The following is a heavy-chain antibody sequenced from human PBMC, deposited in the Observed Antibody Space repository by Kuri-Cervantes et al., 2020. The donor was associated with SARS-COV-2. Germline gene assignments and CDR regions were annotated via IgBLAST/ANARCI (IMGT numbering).Heavy chain of an antibody. V-gene: IGHV4-59*01. J-gene: IGHJ6*03. CDR1: GGSISSYY. D-gene: IGHD1-26*01. CDR3: ARGGGSYPYYYYYMDV. CDR2: IYYSGST. Sequence: SETLSLTCTVSGGSISSYYWSWIRQPPGKGLEWIGYIYYSGSTNYNPSLKSRVTISVDTSKNQFSLKLSSVTAADTAVYYCARGGGSYPYYYYYMDVWGKGTTVTVSS.